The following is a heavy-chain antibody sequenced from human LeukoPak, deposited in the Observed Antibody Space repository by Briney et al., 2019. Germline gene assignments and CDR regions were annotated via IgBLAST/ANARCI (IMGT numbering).Heavy chain of an antibody. CDR2: IIPILGIA. V-gene: IGHV1-69*04. J-gene: IGHJ4*02. D-gene: IGHD4-17*01. CDR1: GGTFSSYA. Sequence: SVTVSCKASGGTFSSYAISWVRQAPGQGLEWMGRIIPILGIANYAQKFQGRVTITADKSTSTAYMELSSLGSEDTAVYYCARDEVYGDRDFDYWGQGTLVTVSS. CDR3: ARDEVYGDRDFDY.